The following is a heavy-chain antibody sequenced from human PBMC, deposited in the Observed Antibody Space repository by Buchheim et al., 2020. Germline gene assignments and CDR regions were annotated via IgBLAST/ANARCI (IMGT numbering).Heavy chain of an antibody. CDR2: IKQDGSEK. D-gene: IGHD2-2*01. Sequence: EVQLVESGGGLVQPGGSLRLSCAASGFTFSSYWMSWVRQAPGKGLEWVANIKQDGSEKYYVDSVKGRFTISRDNAKNSLYLQMNSLRAEDTAVYYCARGPGCSSTSCYFMGGNWFDPWGQGTL. J-gene: IGHJ5*02. V-gene: IGHV3-7*01. CDR3: ARGPGCSSTSCYFMGGNWFDP. CDR1: GFTFSSYW.